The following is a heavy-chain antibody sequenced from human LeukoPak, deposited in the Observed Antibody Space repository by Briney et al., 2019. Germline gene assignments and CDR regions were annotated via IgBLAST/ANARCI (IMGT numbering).Heavy chain of an antibody. CDR3: AKDIVLEANYDFWS. J-gene: IGHJ5*02. Sequence: GRSLDFSCEAPELTLSTYGRPGSGKLPGKCLGGWPFLRYDGSNKYYADSVKGRFTISRDNSKNTLYLQMNSLRAEDTAVYYCAKDIVLEANYDFWSWGQGTLVTVSS. CDR1: ELTLSTYG. D-gene: IGHD3-3*01. V-gene: IGHV3-30*02. CDR2: LRYDGSNK.